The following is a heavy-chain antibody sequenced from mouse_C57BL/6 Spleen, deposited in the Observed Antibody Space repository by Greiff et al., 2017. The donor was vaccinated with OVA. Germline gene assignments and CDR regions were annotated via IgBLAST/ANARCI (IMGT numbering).Heavy chain of an antibody. Sequence: EVMLVESGGGLVKPGGSLKLSCAASGFTFSDYGMHWVRQAPEKGLEWVAYISSGSSTIYYADTVEGRFTISSDNAKNTLFLQVPSMRSEDTAMYYCARRCNGAMDYWGQGTSVTVSS. CDR2: ISSGSSTI. D-gene: IGHD2-1*01. V-gene: IGHV5-17*01. J-gene: IGHJ4*01. CDR1: GFTFSDYG. CDR3: ARRCNGAMDY.